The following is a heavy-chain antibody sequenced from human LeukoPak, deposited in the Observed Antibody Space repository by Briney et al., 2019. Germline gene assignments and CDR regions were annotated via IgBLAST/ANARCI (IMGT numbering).Heavy chain of an antibody. CDR3: ARDWVGHYDIRGPNRHEPLRGPVGWFDP. CDR1: GYIFTGYY. CDR2: ISAYNGNT. D-gene: IGHD3-22*01. V-gene: IGHV1-18*04. J-gene: IGHJ5*02. Sequence: GASVKVSCKASGYIFTGYYMHWVRQAPGQGLEWMGWISAYNGNTNYAQKLQGRVTMTTDTSTSTAYMELRSLRSDATAVYYCARDWVGHYDIRGPNRHEPLRGPVGWFDPWGQGTLVTVSS.